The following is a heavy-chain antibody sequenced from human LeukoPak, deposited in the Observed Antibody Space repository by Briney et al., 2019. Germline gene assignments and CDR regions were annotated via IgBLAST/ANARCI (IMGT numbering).Heavy chain of an antibody. V-gene: IGHV1-2*02. D-gene: IGHD3-22*01. J-gene: IGHJ1*01. CDR3: ARGPGTRIVVSNEYFHH. Sequence: GASVKVSCTAFGYTFTDRYIHWVRQAPGQGLEWMGWMKPNTGGTKYAEKFQGRVTMTRDTSISTAYMELNGLRSDDTAVYYCARGPGTRIVVSNEYFHHWGQGTLVTVSS. CDR2: MKPNTGGT. CDR1: GYTFTDRY.